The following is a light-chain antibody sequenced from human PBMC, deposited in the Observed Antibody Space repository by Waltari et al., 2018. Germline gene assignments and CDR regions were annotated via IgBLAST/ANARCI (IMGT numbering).Light chain of an antibody. Sequence: QSVLTQPPSVSGAPGQRVTISCTGNHSNIRARYDGPCYQQFPGTAPKLLIFGNNNRPSGVPDRFSVSKSGTSASLAITGLQAEDEADYYCQSYDISLSAWVFGGGTKLAVL. CDR2: GNN. CDR3: QSYDISLSAWV. CDR1: HSNIRARYD. J-gene: IGLJ3*02. V-gene: IGLV1-40*01.